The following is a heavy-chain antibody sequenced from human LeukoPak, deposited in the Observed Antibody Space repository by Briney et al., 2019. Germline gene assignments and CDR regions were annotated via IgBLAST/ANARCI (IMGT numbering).Heavy chain of an antibody. D-gene: IGHD2-15*01. CDR3: AKAPGRVAATIDY. CDR1: GFTLSSYA. J-gene: IGHJ4*02. V-gene: IGHV3-23*01. CDR2: ISGSGGST. Sequence: GGSLRLSCAASGFTLSSYAMSWVRQAPGKGLEWVSAISGSGGSTYYADSVKGRFTISRDNSKNTLYLQMNSLRAEDTTVYYCAKAPGRVAATIDYWGQGTLVTVSS.